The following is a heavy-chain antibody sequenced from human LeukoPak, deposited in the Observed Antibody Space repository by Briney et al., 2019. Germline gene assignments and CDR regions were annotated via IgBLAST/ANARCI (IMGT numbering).Heavy chain of an antibody. J-gene: IGHJ6*03. V-gene: IGHV4-59*01. Sequence: SETLSLTCTVSGGSISSYYWSWIRQPPGKGLEWIGYIYYSGSTNCNPSLKSRVTISVDTSKNQFSLKLSSVTAADTAVYYCARAEGFLEWFGSDDYYYMDVWGKGTTVTVSS. CDR2: IYYSGST. CDR1: GGSISSYY. CDR3: ARAEGFLEWFGSDDYYYMDV. D-gene: IGHD3-3*01.